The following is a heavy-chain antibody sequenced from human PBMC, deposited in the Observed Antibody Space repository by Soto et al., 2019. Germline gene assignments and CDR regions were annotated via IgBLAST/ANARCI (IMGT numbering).Heavy chain of an antibody. CDR1: GFTFSSYG. CDR3: ARDGLGYDYIWGSYRTAPYFDY. CDR2: IWYDGSNK. Sequence: ESGGGVVQPGRSLRLSCAASGFTFSSYGMHWVRQAPGKGLEWAAVIWYDGSNKYYADSVKGRFTISRDNSKNTLYLQMNSLRAEDTAVYYCARDGLGYDYIWGSYRTAPYFDYWGQGTLVTVSS. J-gene: IGHJ4*02. V-gene: IGHV3-33*01. D-gene: IGHD3-16*02.